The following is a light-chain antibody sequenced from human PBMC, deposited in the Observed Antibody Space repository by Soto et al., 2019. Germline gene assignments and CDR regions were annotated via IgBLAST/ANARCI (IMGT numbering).Light chain of an antibody. Sequence: QSALTQPASVSGSPGQSITISCTGTSSDVGYYNYVSWYQQHPGKAPKLMIYYVSHRPSGVSNRFSGSKSGNTASLTISGLQPEDEADYYCSSYTSSALVVFGGGTKLTVL. CDR3: SSYTSSALVV. CDR2: YVS. V-gene: IGLV2-14*03. J-gene: IGLJ2*01. CDR1: SSDVGYYNY.